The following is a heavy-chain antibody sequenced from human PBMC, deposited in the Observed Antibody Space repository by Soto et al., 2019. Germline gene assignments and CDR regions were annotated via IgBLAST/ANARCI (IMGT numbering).Heavy chain of an antibody. Sequence: SETLSLTCTVSGGSISSYYWSWIRQPPGKGLEWIGYIYYSGSTNYNPSLKSRVTISVDTSKNQFSLKLSSVTAADTAVYYCALDYPLWSGYGTSFAYWCQVTPVIVSS. CDR3: ALDYPLWSGYGTSFAY. CDR1: GGSISSYY. V-gene: IGHV4-59*01. CDR2: IYYSGST. D-gene: IGHD3-3*01. J-gene: IGHJ4*02.